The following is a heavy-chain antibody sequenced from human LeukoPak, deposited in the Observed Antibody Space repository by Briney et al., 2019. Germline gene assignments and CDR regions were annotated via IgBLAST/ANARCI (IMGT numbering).Heavy chain of an antibody. CDR1: GFTFSSYW. D-gene: IGHD5-18*01. J-gene: IGHJ4*02. CDR2: INSDGSST. CDR3: ARMTRYTYPAIDY. V-gene: IGHV3-74*01. Sequence: QPGGSLRLSCAASGFTFSSYWMHWVRQAPGKGLVWVSRINSDGSSTSYADSAKGRFTISRDNAKNSLYLQMNSLRAEDTAVYYCARMTRYTYPAIDYWGQGTLVTVSS.